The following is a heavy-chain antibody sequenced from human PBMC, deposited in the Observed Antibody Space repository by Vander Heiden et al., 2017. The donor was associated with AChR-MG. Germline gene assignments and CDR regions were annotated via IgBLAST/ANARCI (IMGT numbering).Heavy chain of an antibody. CDR2: INHSGST. CDR3: ARDFWSGSNIGYYYMDV. V-gene: IGHV4-34*01. CDR1: GGSFSGYY. Sequence: QVQLQQWGAGLLKPSETLSLTCAVYGGSFSGYYWSWIGQPPGKGLEWIGEINHSGSTNYNPSLKSRVTISVDTSKNQFSLKLSSVTAADTAVYYCARDFWSGSNIGYYYMDVWGKGTTVTVSS. J-gene: IGHJ6*03. D-gene: IGHD3-3*01.